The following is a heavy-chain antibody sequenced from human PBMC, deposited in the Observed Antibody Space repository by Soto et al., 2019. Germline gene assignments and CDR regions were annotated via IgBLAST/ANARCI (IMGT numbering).Heavy chain of an antibody. CDR3: ATQSPDYAKRDFGY. Sequence: ASVKICCTASGYTFTKYDIPWVRQAPGQRLEWVGCVSSRFENTRSSQRFQGRVSITWDTAASTAYMELSSLASEDTAVYYCATQSPDYAKRDFGYCGQVHLVPACS. J-gene: IGHJ4*02. V-gene: IGHV1-3*01. CDR1: GYTFTKYD. CDR2: VSSRFENT. D-gene: IGHD4-17*01.